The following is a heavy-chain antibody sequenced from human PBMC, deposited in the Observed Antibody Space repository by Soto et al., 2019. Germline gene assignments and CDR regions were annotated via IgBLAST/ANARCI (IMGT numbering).Heavy chain of an antibody. CDR3: TSSGGGPAAISGYFDY. D-gene: IGHD2-2*01. J-gene: IGHJ4*02. V-gene: IGHV3-15*01. CDR1: GFTFSNAW. CDR2: IKSKTDGGTT. Sequence: GGSLRLSCAASGFTFSNAWMSWVRQAPGKGLEWVGRIKSKTDGGTTDYAAPVKGRFTISRANSKNKLYLQMNSLKTEDTAVYYCTSSGGGPAAISGYFDYWGQGTLVTVSS.